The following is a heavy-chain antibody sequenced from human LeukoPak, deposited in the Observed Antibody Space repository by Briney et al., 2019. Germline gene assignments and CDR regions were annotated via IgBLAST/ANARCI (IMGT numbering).Heavy chain of an antibody. CDR2: VYYSGST. V-gene: IGHV4-39*01. CDR3: ARLKTTVTPFDY. Sequence: SETLSLTCTVSGGSISSSSYYWGWIRQPPGQGLEWIGSVYYSGSTYYNPSLKSRVTISVDTSKNQFSLKLSSVTAADTAVYYCARLKTTVTPFDYWGQGTLVTASS. D-gene: IGHD4-17*01. CDR1: GGSISSSSYY. J-gene: IGHJ4*02.